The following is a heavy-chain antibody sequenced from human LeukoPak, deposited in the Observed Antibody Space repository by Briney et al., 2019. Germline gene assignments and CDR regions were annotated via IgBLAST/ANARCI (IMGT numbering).Heavy chain of an antibody. J-gene: IGHJ4*02. D-gene: IGHD2-21*01. V-gene: IGHV1-18*01. Sequence: GASVKVSCKASGYTFTSYGISWVRQAPGQGLEWMGWISAYNGNTNYARKLQGRVTMTTDTSTSTAYMELSSLRSEDTAVYYCARPNQSIVVGKWGYYFDYWGQGTLVTVSS. CDR1: GYTFTSYG. CDR2: ISAYNGNT. CDR3: ARPNQSIVVGKWGYYFDY.